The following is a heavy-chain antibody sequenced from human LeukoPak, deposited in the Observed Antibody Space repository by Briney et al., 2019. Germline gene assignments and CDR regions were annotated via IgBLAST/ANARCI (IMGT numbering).Heavy chain of an antibody. CDR1: GGTFSSYA. Sequence: SVKVSCKASGGTFSSYAIIWVRQAPGQGLEWMGRIIPILGIANYAQKFQGRVTITADKSTSTAYMELSSLRSEDTAVYYCARGTLMVRGVIDDYWGQGTLVTVSS. V-gene: IGHV1-69*04. CDR2: IIPILGIA. CDR3: ARGTLMVRGVIDDY. D-gene: IGHD3-10*01. J-gene: IGHJ4*02.